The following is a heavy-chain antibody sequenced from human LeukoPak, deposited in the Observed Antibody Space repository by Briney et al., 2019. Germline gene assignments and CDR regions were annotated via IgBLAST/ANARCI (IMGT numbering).Heavy chain of an antibody. CDR3: ARSEYSSSFLYYYYYMDV. Sequence: PGGSLRLSCAASNFTFSDYTMNWVRQTPGKGLEWLSSVTSSSSFIYYADSVKGRFTISRDNAKNSLYLQMNSLRAEDTAVYYCARSEYSSSFLYYYYYMDVWGKGTTVTVSS. D-gene: IGHD6-6*01. V-gene: IGHV3-21*01. CDR1: NFTFSDYT. CDR2: VTSSSSFI. J-gene: IGHJ6*03.